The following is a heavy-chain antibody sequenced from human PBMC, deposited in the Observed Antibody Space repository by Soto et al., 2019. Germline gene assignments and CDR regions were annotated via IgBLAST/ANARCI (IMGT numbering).Heavy chain of an antibody. V-gene: IGHV3-23*01. CDR2: ISAAGGST. CDR1: GFTFSRYA. Sequence: GGSLRLSCAASGFTFSRYAMSWVRQAPGKGPEWVSGISAAGGSTYYEDSVKGRFTISRDNSKATLYLQMNSLRAEDTALYYCARDPNGDYVGAFDIWGQGTVVTVSS. J-gene: IGHJ3*02. D-gene: IGHD4-17*01. CDR3: ARDPNGDYVGAFDI.